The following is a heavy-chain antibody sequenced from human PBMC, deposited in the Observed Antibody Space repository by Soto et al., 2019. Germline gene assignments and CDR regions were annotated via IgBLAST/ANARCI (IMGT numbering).Heavy chain of an antibody. CDR2: IYYSGST. Sequence: QVQLQESGPGLVKPSQTLSLTCTVSGGSISSGDYYWSWIRQPPGKGLEWIGYIYYSGSTYYNPSLKSRVTISVDTSKNQFSLKLSSVTAADTAVYYCARELWSIAALGYYYYYGMDVWGQGTTVTVSS. CDR3: ARELWSIAALGYYYYYGMDV. V-gene: IGHV4-30-4*01. CDR1: GGSISSGDYY. J-gene: IGHJ6*02. D-gene: IGHD6-6*01.